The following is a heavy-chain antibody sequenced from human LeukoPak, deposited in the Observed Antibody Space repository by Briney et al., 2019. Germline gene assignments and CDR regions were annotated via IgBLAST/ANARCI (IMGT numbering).Heavy chain of an antibody. CDR3: ARDPYYYDYSHFDY. V-gene: IGHV1-2*02. J-gene: IGHJ4*02. CDR2: INPKSGGT. Sequence: ASVKVSCKASGYTFTDYYMHWGRQAPGQGLEWMGWINPKSGGTNYAQQFEGRVTLTRDTSISTSYMEVSGLRYDDTAVYYCARDPYYYDYSHFDYWGQGTLVSVST. CDR1: GYTFTDYY. D-gene: IGHD3-22*01.